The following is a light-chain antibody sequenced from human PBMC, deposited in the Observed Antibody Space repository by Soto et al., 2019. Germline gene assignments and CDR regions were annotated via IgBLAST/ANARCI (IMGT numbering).Light chain of an antibody. CDR3: QQYNNWPRT. CDR1: QSVSNN. CDR2: GAS. V-gene: IGKV3D-15*01. J-gene: IGKJ1*01. Sequence: EIVVTQSPGTLSLSPWERATLSCRASQSVSNNYLAWYQQKPGQAPRLLIYGASNRATGIPDRFSGSGSGTDFTLTISSLQSEDFAVYYCQQYNNWPRTFGQGTKVDIK.